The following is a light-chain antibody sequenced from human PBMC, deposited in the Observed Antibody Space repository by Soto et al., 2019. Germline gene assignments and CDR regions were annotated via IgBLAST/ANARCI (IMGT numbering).Light chain of an antibody. J-gene: IGLJ2*01. V-gene: IGLV3-25*03. Sequence: SYELTQPLSVSVSPGQTARITCSGDALPKQYAYWYQQKPGQAPDLVIYIDTERPSGIPERFSGSSSGTTVTLTISGVQAEDEADYYCQSSDSSGTYVVFGGGTKVTVL. CDR1: ALPKQY. CDR3: QSSDSSGTYVV. CDR2: IDT.